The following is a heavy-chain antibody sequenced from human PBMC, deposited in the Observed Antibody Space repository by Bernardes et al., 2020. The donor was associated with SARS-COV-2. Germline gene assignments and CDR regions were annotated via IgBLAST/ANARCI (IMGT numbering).Heavy chain of an antibody. CDR3: ATKIDSGNSGFDF. V-gene: IGHV3-66*01. CDR2: LYVVGST. J-gene: IGHJ4*02. Sequence: GALRLSCAVSGFTVSNYYMAWVRQAPGKGLEWVSILYVVGSTYSADSVKGRFTISRDNSKNTLSLQMSSLRAEDTAVYYCATKIDSGNSGFDFWGQGTLVTVSS. CDR1: GFTVSNYY. D-gene: IGHD7-27*01.